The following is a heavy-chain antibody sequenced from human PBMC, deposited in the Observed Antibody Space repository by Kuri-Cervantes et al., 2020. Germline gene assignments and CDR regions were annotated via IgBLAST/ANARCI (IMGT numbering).Heavy chain of an antibody. CDR1: GGTFSSYA. J-gene: IGHJ4*02. V-gene: IGHV1-46*01. D-gene: IGHD6-19*01. Sequence: ASVKVSCKASGGTFSSYAISWVRQAPGQGLEWMGIINPSGGSTSYARKFQGRVTMTRDTSTSTVYMELSSLRSEDTAVYYCARAQWLKGVGDYWGQGTLVTVSS. CDR3: ARAQWLKGVGDY. CDR2: INPSGGST.